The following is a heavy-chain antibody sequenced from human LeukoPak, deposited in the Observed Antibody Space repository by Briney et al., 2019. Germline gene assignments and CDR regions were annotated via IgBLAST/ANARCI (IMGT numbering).Heavy chain of an antibody. CDR1: GFTFSSYA. D-gene: IGHD6-13*01. J-gene: IGHJ4*02. Sequence: GGSLRLSCAASGFTFSSYAMSWVRQAPGKGLELVSAISGSGGSTYYADSVKGRFTISRDNSKNTLYLQMNSLRAEDTAVYYCAKGVSPYTSYFDYWGQGTLVTVSS. CDR2: ISGSGGST. CDR3: AKGVSPYTSYFDY. V-gene: IGHV3-23*01.